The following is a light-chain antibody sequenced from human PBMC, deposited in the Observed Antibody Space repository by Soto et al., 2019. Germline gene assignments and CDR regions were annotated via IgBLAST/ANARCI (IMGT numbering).Light chain of an antibody. CDR2: DVS. Sequence: DVQMTQSPSTLSASVGDRVTITCRASQSINNLLAWYQQKPGKAPKFLIYDVSTLESGVPSRFSGSGSGTEFTLTISSLQPEDFATYYCQQSYSTPTFTFGPGTKVDI. V-gene: IGKV1-5*01. CDR1: QSINNL. CDR3: QQSYSTPTFT. J-gene: IGKJ3*01.